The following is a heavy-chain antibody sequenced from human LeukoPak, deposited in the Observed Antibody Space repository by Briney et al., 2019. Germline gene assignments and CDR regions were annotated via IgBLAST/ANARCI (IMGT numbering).Heavy chain of an antibody. Sequence: GGSLRLSCAASGFTFSSYSMNWVRQAPGKGLEWVSSISSSSYIYYADSVKGRFTISRDNAKNSLYLQMNSLRAEDTAVYYCARDRVTMVRGVIIPNDYWGQGTLVTVSS. D-gene: IGHD3-10*01. CDR1: GFTFSSYS. J-gene: IGHJ4*02. CDR3: ARDRVTMVRGVIIPNDY. CDR2: ISSSSYI. V-gene: IGHV3-21*01.